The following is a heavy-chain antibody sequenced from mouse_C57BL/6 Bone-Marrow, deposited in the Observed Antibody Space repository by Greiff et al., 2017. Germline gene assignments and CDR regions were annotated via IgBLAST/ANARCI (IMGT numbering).Heavy chain of an antibody. CDR3: ARAGHFDD. D-gene: IGHD3-2*02. J-gene: IGHJ2*01. Sequence: QVQLQQPGAELVKPGASVKMSCKASGYTFTSYWITWVKQRPGQGLEWIGDIYPGSGSPNYNEKFKSKATLTVDTSSSTAYMQLRSLTSEDAAVYDCARAGHFDDWGQGTTLTVSS. CDR1: GYTFTSYW. CDR2: IYPGSGSP. V-gene: IGHV1-55*01.